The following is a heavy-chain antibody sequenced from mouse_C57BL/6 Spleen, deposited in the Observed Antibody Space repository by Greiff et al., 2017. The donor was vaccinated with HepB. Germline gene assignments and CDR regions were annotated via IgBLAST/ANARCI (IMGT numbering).Heavy chain of an antibody. Sequence: VKLMESGVELARPGASVKMSCKASGYTFTSYTMHWVKQRPGQGLEWIGYINPSSGYTKYNQKFKDKATLTADKSSSTAYMQLSSLTSEDSAVYYCARIYGYYDWDEDYWGQGTTLTVSS. CDR1: GYTFTSYT. CDR3: ARIYGYYDWDEDY. D-gene: IGHD2-3*01. J-gene: IGHJ2*01. CDR2: INPSSGYT. V-gene: IGHV1-4*01.